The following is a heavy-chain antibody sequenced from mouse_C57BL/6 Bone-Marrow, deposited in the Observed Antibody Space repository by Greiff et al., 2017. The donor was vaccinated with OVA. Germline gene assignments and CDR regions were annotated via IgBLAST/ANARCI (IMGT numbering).Heavy chain of an antibody. D-gene: IGHD1-1*01. CDR1: GFNIKDDY. CDR2: IDPENGDT. V-gene: IGHV14-4*01. Sequence: EVQLQQSGAELVRPGASVKLSCTASGFNIKDDYMHWVKQRPEQGLEWIGWIDPENGDTEYASKFQGKATITADTSSNTAYLQLSSLTSEDTTVYYGTIHYYGSSYETYWGQGTLVTVSA. CDR3: TIHYYGSSYETY. J-gene: IGHJ3*01.